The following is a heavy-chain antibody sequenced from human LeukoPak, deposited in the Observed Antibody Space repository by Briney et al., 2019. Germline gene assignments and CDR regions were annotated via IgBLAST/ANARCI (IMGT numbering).Heavy chain of an antibody. D-gene: IGHD3-3*01. CDR3: ARDLLDDFWRGYFGY. J-gene: IGHJ4*02. CDR1: GFTVSSNY. CDR2: IYSGGST. Sequence: GGSLRLSCAASGFTVSSNYMSWVRQAPGKGPEWVSVIYSGGSTYYADSVKGRFTISRDNSKNTLYLQMNSLRAEDTAVYYCARDLLDDFWRGYFGYWGQGTLVTVSS. V-gene: IGHV3-66*02.